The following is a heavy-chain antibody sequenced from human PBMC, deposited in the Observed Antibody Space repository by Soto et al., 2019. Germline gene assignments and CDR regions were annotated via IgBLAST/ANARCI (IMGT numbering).Heavy chain of an antibody. CDR2: IYYSGST. Sequence: SETLSLTCTVSGGSISSSSYYWGWIRQPPGKGLEWIGSIYYSGSTYYNPSLKSRVTISVDTSKNQFSLKLSSVTAADTAVYYCARDYHGSGSYYFASWGQATLVT. V-gene: IGHV4-39*02. J-gene: IGHJ4*02. CDR1: GGSISSSSYY. D-gene: IGHD3-10*01. CDR3: ARDYHGSGSYYFAS.